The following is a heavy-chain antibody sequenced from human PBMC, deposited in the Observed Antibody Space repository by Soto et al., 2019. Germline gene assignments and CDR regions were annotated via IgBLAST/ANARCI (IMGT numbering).Heavy chain of an antibody. CDR2: IYDSGST. D-gene: IGHD5-18*01. J-gene: IGHJ5*02. CDR3: ARGIRGNWFDT. Sequence: QVQLQESGPGLVKPSETLSLTCTVSGGSVSSGSYYWSWIRQPPGKGLEWIGYIYDSGSTNYNPSLQRRVTISVDTSKTQFSLKLSSVTAADTDVYYCARGIRGNWFDTWGQGTLVTVSS. V-gene: IGHV4-61*01. CDR1: GGSVSSGSYY.